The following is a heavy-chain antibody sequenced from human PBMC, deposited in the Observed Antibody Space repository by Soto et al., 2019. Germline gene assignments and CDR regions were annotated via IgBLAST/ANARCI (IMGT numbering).Heavy chain of an antibody. CDR2: FDPEDGET. D-gene: IGHD6-19*01. CDR1: GYTLTELS. Sequence: GASVKVSCKVCGYTLTELSMHWARQAPGKGLEWMGGFDPEDGETIYAQKFQGRVTMTEDTSTDTACMELSHLRSEDTAVYYCATDYLRHVAGTGVRPYYYYGMDVWGQGTTVTVSS. CDR3: ATDYLRHVAGTGVRPYYYYGMDV. J-gene: IGHJ6*02. V-gene: IGHV1-24*01.